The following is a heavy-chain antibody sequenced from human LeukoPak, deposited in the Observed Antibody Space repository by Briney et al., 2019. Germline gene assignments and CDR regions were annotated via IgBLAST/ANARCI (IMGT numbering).Heavy chain of an antibody. CDR2: INPNSGGT. CDR1: GYSFVNFG. Sequence: ASVKVSCKASGYSFVNFGVSWVRQAPGQGLEWMGWINPNSGGTNYAQKFQGWVTMTRDTSISTAYMELSRLRSDDTAVYYCARDRGAAAAGGGAFDIWGQGTMVTVSS. V-gene: IGHV1-2*04. CDR3: ARDRGAAAAGGGAFDI. D-gene: IGHD6-13*01. J-gene: IGHJ3*02.